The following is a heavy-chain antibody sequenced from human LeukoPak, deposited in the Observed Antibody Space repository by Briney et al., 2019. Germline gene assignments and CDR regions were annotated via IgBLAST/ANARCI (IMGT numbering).Heavy chain of an antibody. J-gene: IGHJ6*03. Sequence: SETLSLTCTVSGGSISSYYWSWIRQPPGKGLEWIGYIYYSGSTNYNPSLKSRVTISVDTSKNQFSLKLSSVTAADTAVYYCARTAWFGELVYYYYMDVWGKGTTVSASS. D-gene: IGHD3-10*01. CDR2: IYYSGST. V-gene: IGHV4-59*01. CDR3: ARTAWFGELVYYYYMDV. CDR1: GGSISSYY.